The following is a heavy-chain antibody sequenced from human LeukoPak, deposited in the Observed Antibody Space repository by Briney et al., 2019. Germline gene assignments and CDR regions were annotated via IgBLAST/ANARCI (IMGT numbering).Heavy chain of an antibody. CDR2: IIPIFGTA. J-gene: IGHJ6*02. D-gene: IGHD6-13*01. CDR1: GGTFSSYA. CDR3: ARAAGYSSINYYYYGMDV. Sequence: SVKVSCKASGGTFSSYAISWVRQAPGQGLEWMGGIIPIFGTANHAQKFQGRVTITADESTSTAYMELSSLRSEDTAVYYCARAAGYSSINYYYYGMDVWGQGTTVTVSS. V-gene: IGHV1-69*13.